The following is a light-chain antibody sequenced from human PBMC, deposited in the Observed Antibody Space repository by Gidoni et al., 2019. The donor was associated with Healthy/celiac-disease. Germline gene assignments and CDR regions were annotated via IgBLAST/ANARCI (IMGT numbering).Light chain of an antibody. CDR2: GAS. Sequence: IVLTHSPGTLPFSPGERATSSCRASQSVSSSYLAWYQQKLGQAPRLLIYGASRRATGIPDRFRGSGSGTDFTLTISRLEPEEFAVYYCQQYGSSPYTFGQGTKLEIK. CDR3: QQYGSSPYT. CDR1: QSVSSSY. J-gene: IGKJ2*01. V-gene: IGKV3-20*01.